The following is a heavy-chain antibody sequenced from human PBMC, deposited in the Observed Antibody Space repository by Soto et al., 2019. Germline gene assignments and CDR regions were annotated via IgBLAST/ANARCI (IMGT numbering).Heavy chain of an antibody. CDR3: ARSHGHYDFWSGYVGYYYMDV. V-gene: IGHV4-59*01. CDR2: IYYSGST. J-gene: IGHJ6*03. CDR1: GGSISSYY. Sequence: SETLSLTCTVSGGSISSYYWSWIRQPPGKGLEWIGYIYYSGSTNYNPSLKSRVTISVDTSKNQFSLKLGSVTAVDTAVYYCARSHGHYDFWSGYVGYYYMDVWGKGTTVTVSS. D-gene: IGHD3-3*01.